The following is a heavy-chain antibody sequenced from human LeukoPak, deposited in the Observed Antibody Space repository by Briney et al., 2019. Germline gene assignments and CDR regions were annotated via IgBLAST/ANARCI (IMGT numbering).Heavy chain of an antibody. Sequence: GTLSLTCAVSGGSISSSNWWSWVRQAPGKGLEWVSVFYSDDDTYYADSVKGRFTISRDNSKNTLYLQMNSLRAEDTAVYYCARGITGAAAYDYWGQGALVTVSS. J-gene: IGHJ4*02. V-gene: IGHV3-53*01. D-gene: IGHD6-13*01. CDR1: GGSISSSNW. CDR3: ARGITGAAAYDY. CDR2: FYSDDDT.